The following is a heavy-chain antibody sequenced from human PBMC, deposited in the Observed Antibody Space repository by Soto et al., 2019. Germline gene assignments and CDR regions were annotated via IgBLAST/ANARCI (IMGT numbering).Heavy chain of an antibody. Sequence: SVKVSCKASGGTFSSYAISWVRQAPGQGLEWMGGIIPIFGTANYAQKFQGRVTITADKSTSTAYMELSSLRSEDTAVYYCAREFSCNWNLYYFDYWGQGTLVTVSS. V-gene: IGHV1-69*06. J-gene: IGHJ4*02. CDR2: IIPIFGTA. D-gene: IGHD1-7*01. CDR3: AREFSCNWNLYYFDY. CDR1: GGTFSSYA.